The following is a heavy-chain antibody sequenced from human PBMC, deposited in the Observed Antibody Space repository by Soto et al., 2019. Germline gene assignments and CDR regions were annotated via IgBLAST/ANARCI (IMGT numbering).Heavy chain of an antibody. V-gene: IGHV1-69*06. CDR1: GGTFSSYA. CDR2: IIPIFRTA. CDR3: GARTTGTTCYGMDV. J-gene: IGHJ6*02. D-gene: IGHD1-1*01. Sequence: QVQLVQSGAEVKKPGSSVKVSCKASGGTFSSYAISWVRQAPGQGLEWMGGIIPIFRTANYAQKFQGRVTITADISTSTAYMELSSRRCEDTVVYYCGARTTGTTCYGMDVWGQGTTVTVSS.